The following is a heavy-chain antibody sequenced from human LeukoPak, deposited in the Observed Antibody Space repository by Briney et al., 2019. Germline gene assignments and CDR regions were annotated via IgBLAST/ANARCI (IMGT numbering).Heavy chain of an antibody. CDR3: ARRLVRHYYYMDV. CDR2: INHSGST. D-gene: IGHD1-26*01. CDR1: GGSFSGYY. Sequence: PSETLSLTCAVYGGSFSGYYWSWIRQPPGKGLEWIGEINHSGSTNYNPSLKSRVTISVDTSKNQFSLKLSSVTAADTAVYYFARRLVRHYYYMDVWGKGTTVTISS. J-gene: IGHJ6*03. V-gene: IGHV4-34*01.